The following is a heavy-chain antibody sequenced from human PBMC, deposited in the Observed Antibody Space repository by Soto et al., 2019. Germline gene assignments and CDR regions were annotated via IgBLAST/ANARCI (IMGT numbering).Heavy chain of an antibody. CDR3: AKDSPEYCSGGSCSVLDWFDP. J-gene: IGHJ5*02. V-gene: IGHV3-23*01. CDR1: GFTFSSYA. CDR2: ISGSGGST. Sequence: SLRLSLSASGFTFSSYAMSWVRQAPGKGLEWVSAISGSGGSTYYADSVKGRFTISRDNSKNTLYLQMNSLRAEDTAVYYCAKDSPEYCSGGSCSVLDWFDPWGKGTLVTVS. D-gene: IGHD2-15*01.